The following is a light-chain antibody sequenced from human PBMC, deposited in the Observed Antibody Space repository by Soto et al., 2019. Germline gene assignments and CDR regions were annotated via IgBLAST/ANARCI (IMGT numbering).Light chain of an antibody. CDR1: QRVYINY. CDR2: GAS. Sequence: EIVFTQSPGTLSLSPGERATLSCRASQRVYINYLAWYHQKPGQAPRLLIYGASTRATGIPDRFSGSGSGTDFTLTITGLEPEDCAVYYCQQYGSSPATFGQGTKVDIK. CDR3: QQYGSSPAT. J-gene: IGKJ2*01. V-gene: IGKV3-20*01.